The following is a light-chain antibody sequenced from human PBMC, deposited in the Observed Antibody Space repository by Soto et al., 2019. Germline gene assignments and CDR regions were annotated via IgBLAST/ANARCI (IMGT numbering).Light chain of an antibody. Sequence: QSVLTQPPSASGSPGQTVAISCTGTSSDVGTYNYVSWYQQHPGKAPKLMIYDVIQRPSGVPARFSGSKSGNTASLTVSGLQPEDEADYYCFSYTTSSPYVFGTGTKLTVL. CDR1: SSDVGTYNY. CDR2: DVI. V-gene: IGLV2-8*01. J-gene: IGLJ1*01. CDR3: FSYTTSSPYV.